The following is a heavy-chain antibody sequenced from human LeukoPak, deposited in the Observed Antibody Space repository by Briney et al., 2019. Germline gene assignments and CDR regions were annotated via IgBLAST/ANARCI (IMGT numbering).Heavy chain of an antibody. D-gene: IGHD6-19*01. CDR1: GYTFTSYG. CDR3: ARDPLAGYSSGWSNWYFDL. J-gene: IGHJ2*01. V-gene: IGHV1-18*01. Sequence: ASVKVSCKASGYTFTSYGISWVRQAPGQGLEWMGWISAYNGNTNYAQKLQGRVTMTTDTSTSTAYMELRSLRSDDTAVYYCARDPLAGYSSGWSNWYFDLWGRGTLVTVSS. CDR2: ISAYNGNT.